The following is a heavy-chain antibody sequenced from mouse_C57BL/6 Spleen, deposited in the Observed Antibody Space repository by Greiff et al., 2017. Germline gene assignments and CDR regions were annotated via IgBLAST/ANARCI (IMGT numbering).Heavy chain of an antibody. CDR3: ARRGYGSSPCFAY. Sequence: EVQLQESGPELVKPGASVKISCKASGYSFTGYYMNWVKQSPEKSLEWIGEINPSTGGTTYNQKFKAKAKLTVDKSSSTAYMQLKSLTSEDSAVYYCARRGYGSSPCFAYWGQGTLVTVSA. D-gene: IGHD1-1*01. CDR2: INPSTGGT. V-gene: IGHV1-42*01. CDR1: GYSFTGYY. J-gene: IGHJ3*01.